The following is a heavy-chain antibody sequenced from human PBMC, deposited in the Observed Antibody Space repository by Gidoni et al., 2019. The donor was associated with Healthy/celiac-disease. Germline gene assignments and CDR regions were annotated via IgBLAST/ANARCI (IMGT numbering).Heavy chain of an antibody. Sequence: EVQLLQSGAEVKQPGESLTISCQGSGYSFTSYWISWVRQMPGKGLEWMGRIDPSDSNNNYSPSFQGNVTISADKSISTAYLQWSSLKASDTAMYYCARRGGAAMISERAFDIWGQGTMVTVSS. CDR2: IDPSDSNN. D-gene: IGHD2-2*01. CDR3: ARRGGAAMISERAFDI. CDR1: GYSFTSYW. J-gene: IGHJ3*02. V-gene: IGHV5-10-1*03.